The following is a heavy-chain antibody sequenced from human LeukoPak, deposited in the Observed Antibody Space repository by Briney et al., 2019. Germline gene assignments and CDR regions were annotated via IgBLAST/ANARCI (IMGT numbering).Heavy chain of an antibody. J-gene: IGHJ4*02. CDR1: GYSISSANY. CDR2: FYHRGST. CDR3: ARTTVTVSHFDY. V-gene: IGHV4-38-2*02. Sequence: SETLSLTCTVSGYSISSANYWGWIRQPPGKGLEWIGSFYHRGSTYYNPSLKSRVTISIDTSKSQFSLTLSSVSAADTAIYYCARTTVTVSHFDYWGQGTLVTVSS. D-gene: IGHD4-17*01.